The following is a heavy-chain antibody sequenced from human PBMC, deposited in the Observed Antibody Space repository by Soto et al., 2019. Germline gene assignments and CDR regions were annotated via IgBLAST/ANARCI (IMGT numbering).Heavy chain of an antibody. Sequence: QVQLVESGGGVVQPGRSLRLSCAASGCTFSSYGMHWVRQAPGKGLEWVAVISYDGSNKYYADSVKGRFTISRDNSKNTLYMQMNSLRAEDTAVYYCAKSNSYGYYYYYGMDVWVQGTTVTVSS. CDR3: AKSNSYGYYYYYGMDV. D-gene: IGHD5-18*01. J-gene: IGHJ6*02. V-gene: IGHV3-30*18. CDR2: ISYDGSNK. CDR1: GCTFSSYG.